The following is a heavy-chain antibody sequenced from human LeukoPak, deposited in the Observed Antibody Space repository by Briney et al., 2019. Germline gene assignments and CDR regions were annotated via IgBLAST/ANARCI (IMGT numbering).Heavy chain of an antibody. D-gene: IGHD6-25*01. J-gene: IGHJ5*02. Sequence: PGGSLRLSCAVSGFTFSSYAMSWVRQAPGKGLEWVSAISGSGGSTYYADSVKGRFTISRDNFKNMLYLQMNSLRAEDTALYYCAKNHTRQGHWFDPWGQGTLVTVSS. CDR1: GFTFSSYA. V-gene: IGHV3-23*01. CDR2: ISGSGGST. CDR3: AKNHTRQGHWFDP.